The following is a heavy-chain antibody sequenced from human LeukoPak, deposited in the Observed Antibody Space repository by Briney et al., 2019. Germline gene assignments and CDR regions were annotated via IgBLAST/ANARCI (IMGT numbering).Heavy chain of an antibody. CDR2: IWYDGSNK. Sequence: GRSLRLSCAASGFTFSSYGMHWVRQAPGKGLEWVAVIWYDGSNKYYADSVKGRFTISRDNSKNTLYLQMNSLRAEDTAVYYYARGSRVTTVTCDYDYWGQGTLVTVSS. D-gene: IGHD4-17*01. CDR1: GFTFSSYG. CDR3: ARGSRVTTVTCDYDY. J-gene: IGHJ4*02. V-gene: IGHV3-33*01.